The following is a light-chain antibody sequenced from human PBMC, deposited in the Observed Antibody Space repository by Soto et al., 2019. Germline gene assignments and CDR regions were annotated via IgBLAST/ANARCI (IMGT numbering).Light chain of an antibody. CDR1: QSISNW. J-gene: IGKJ4*01. V-gene: IGKV1-5*03. CDR2: KAS. CDR3: QQYNSYSPLT. Sequence: IQMTQSPSTLSASVGDRVTITCRASQSISNWLAWYQQKPGKAPNLLIYKASRLETGVPSRFSGSGSGTEFTLTISFLQPDDFATYYCQQYNSYSPLTFGGGTKVDIK.